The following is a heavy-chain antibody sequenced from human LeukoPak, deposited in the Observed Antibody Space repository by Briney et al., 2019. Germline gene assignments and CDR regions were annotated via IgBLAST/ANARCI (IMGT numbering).Heavy chain of an antibody. CDR2: ISPQGTT. Sequence: GGSLRLSCAASGFPFSAYAMTWVRQAPGKGPEWVSSISPQGTTYYADSVKGRFTVSRDNSRNTPFLQMGSLRADDMTVYYCAKPRVDSGTGSSYGHGLDFWGQGTLVTVSS. CDR1: GFPFSAYA. J-gene: IGHJ4*02. D-gene: IGHD5-18*01. CDR3: AKPRVDSGTGSSYGHGLDF. V-gene: IGHV3-23*01.